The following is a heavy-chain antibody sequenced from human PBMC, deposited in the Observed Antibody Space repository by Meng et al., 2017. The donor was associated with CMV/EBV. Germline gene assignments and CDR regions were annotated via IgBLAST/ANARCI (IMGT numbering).Heavy chain of an antibody. CDR3: ARGVGGWFDP. D-gene: IGHD1-26*01. J-gene: IGHJ5*02. CDR2: INHSGST. V-gene: IGHV4-34*01. CDR1: GGSFSGYY. Sequence: QVRLQRWGEGLLEPAETLSLTCAVYGGSFSGYYWSWIRQPPGKGLEWIGEINHSGSTNYNPSLKSRVTISVDTSKNQFSLKLSSVTAADTAVYYCARGVGGWFDPWGQGTLVTVSS.